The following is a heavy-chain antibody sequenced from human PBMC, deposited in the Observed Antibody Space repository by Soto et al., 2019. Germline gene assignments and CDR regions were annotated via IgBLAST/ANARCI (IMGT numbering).Heavy chain of an antibody. Sequence: GGSLRLSCAASGFTFSSYAMSWVRQAPGKGLEWVSAISGSGGSTYYADSRKGRFTISKDNSKNTQYLQMNSLRAEDTAVYYWAKEAQWLVVGDFDYWGQGTLVTVSS. CDR2: ISGSGGST. CDR3: AKEAQWLVVGDFDY. D-gene: IGHD6-19*01. J-gene: IGHJ4*02. CDR1: GFTFSSYA. V-gene: IGHV3-23*01.